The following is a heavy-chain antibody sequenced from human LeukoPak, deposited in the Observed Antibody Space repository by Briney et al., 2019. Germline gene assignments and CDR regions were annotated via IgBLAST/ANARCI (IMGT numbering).Heavy chain of an antibody. D-gene: IGHD3-3*01. V-gene: IGHV1-8*01. CDR3: ATRPRSGYSPYYYYYGMDV. Sequence: ASVKVSCKASGYTFTSYDINWVRQATGQGLEWMGWMNPNSGNTGYAQKFQGRVTMTRNTSMSTAYMELSSLRSEDTAVYYCATRPRSGYSPYYYYYGMDVWGQGTTVTVSS. J-gene: IGHJ6*02. CDR2: MNPNSGNT. CDR1: GYTFTSYD.